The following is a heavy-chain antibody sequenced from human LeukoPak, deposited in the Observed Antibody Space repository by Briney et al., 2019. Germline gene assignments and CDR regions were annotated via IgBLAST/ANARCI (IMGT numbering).Heavy chain of an antibody. V-gene: IGHV4-31*03. CDR1: GGSVSSGGYY. CDR2: IYYSGST. J-gene: IGHJ4*02. D-gene: IGHD6-19*01. CDR3: ARGKVAGTRFDY. Sequence: SETLSLTRTVSGGSVSSGGYYWSWIRHRPGEGLEWIGYIYYSGSTFYNPSLKSRLTISLDTSKNQFSLNLSSVTVADTAVYYCARGKVAGTRFDYWGQGALVTLSS.